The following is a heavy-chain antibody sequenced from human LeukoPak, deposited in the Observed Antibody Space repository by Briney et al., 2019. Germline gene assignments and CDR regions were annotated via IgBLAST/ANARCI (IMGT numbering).Heavy chain of an antibody. J-gene: IGHJ3*02. Sequence: GGSLRLSCAASGFTVSSNYMSWVRQAPGKGLEWVSYISGGGAKRHYSDSVKGRFTISRDNPKNTLYLQINNLSAEDTAMYYCAKCSAGYYNDAFDIWGRGTMVTVSS. CDR1: GFTVSSNY. CDR2: ISGGGAKR. V-gene: IGHV3-53*01. CDR3: AKCSAGYYNDAFDI. D-gene: IGHD3-10*02.